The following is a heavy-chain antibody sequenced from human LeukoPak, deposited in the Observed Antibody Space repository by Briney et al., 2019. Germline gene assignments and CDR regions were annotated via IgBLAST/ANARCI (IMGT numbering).Heavy chain of an antibody. CDR1: GGSISSSSYY. CDR3: ARRLYGDSEEY. Sequence: SETLSLTCTVSGGSISSSSYYWGWIRQPPGKGLEWVGSIYYSGSTYYNPSLKSRVTISVGTSKNQFSLRLTSVTAADTALYYCARRLYGDSEEYWGQGTLVTVSS. CDR2: IYYSGST. D-gene: IGHD4-17*01. V-gene: IGHV4-39*07. J-gene: IGHJ4*02.